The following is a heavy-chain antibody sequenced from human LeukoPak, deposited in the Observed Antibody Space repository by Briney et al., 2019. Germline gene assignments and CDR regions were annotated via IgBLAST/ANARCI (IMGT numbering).Heavy chain of an antibody. CDR2: ISGSGGST. CDR3: ARENVFGSAFDI. CDR1: GFTFMNYA. Sequence: GGSLRLSCATSGFTFMNYAMSCVRQGPGKGQEWVSGISGSGGSTYYADSLKGRFTISRDNAKNTLYLQVNSLRAEDMAVYYCARENVFGSAFDIWGQGTMVTVSS. J-gene: IGHJ3*02. V-gene: IGHV3-23*01. D-gene: IGHD3-3*01.